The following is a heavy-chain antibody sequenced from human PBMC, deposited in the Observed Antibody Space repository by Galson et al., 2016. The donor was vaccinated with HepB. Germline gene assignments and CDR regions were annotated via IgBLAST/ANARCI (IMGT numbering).Heavy chain of an antibody. Sequence: SETLSLTCTVSGGSISSSSYYWVWIRQPPGKGLEWIGSIYYNGRTYYNPSLKSRVTISVDTSKNQFSLKLNSVTAADTAVYYCARLNWGATGGWFDPWGQGTLVTVSS. V-gene: IGHV4-39*01. CDR3: ARLNWGATGGWFDP. CDR2: IYYNGRT. J-gene: IGHJ5*02. D-gene: IGHD1-26*01. CDR1: GGSISSSSYY.